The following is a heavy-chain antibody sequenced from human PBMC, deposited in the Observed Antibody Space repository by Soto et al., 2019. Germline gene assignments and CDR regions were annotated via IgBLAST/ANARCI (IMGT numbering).Heavy chain of an antibody. CDR2: INHSGST. D-gene: IGHD6-13*01. J-gene: IGHJ4*02. CDR1: GGSFSGYY. V-gene: IGHV4-34*01. CDR3: ARRPSGTIHRYFDY. Sequence: QVQLQQWGAGLLKPSETLSLTCAVYGGSFSGYYWSWIRQTPGKGLEWIGEINHSGSTNYNPSLKSRVTISVDTSKNQFSLKLSSVTAADTAVYYCARRPSGTIHRYFDYWGQGTLVTVSS.